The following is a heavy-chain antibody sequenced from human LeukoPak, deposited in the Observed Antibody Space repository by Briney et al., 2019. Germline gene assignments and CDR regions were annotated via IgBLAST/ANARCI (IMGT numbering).Heavy chain of an antibody. CDR3: ASSSYGNWFDP. V-gene: IGHV4-39*07. CDR1: GGSISSGSYY. J-gene: IGHJ5*02. Sequence: SETLSLTCTVSGGSISSGSYYWGWIRQPPGKGLEWIGSIYYSGSTYYKPSLKSRVTMSVDTSKNQFSLKLSSVTAADTAVYYCASSSYGNWFDPWGQGTLVIVSS. D-gene: IGHD4-17*01. CDR2: IYYSGST.